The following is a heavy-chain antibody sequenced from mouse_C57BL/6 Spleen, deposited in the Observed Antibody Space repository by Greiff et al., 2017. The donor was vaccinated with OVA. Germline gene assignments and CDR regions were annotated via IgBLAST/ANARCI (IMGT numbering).Heavy chain of an antibody. CDR3: ARKGSDYYAMDY. V-gene: IGHV2-2*01. CDR1: GFSLTSYG. Sequence: QVQLKQSGPGLVQPSQSLSITCTVSGFSLTSYGVHWVRQSPGKGLEWLGVIWSGGSTDYNAAFISRLSISKDNSTSQVFFKMNSLQADDTAIYYCARKGSDYYAMDYWGQGTSVTVSS. CDR2: IWSGGST. J-gene: IGHJ4*01.